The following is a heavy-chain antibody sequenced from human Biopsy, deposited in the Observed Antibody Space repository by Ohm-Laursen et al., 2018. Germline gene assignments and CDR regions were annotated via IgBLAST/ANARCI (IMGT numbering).Heavy chain of an antibody. J-gene: IGHJ4*02. CDR1: GYSISSDYR. CDR3: ARVGSGWAPFDK. V-gene: IGHV4-38-2*01. CDR2: IFKDGNT. D-gene: IGHD6-19*01. Sequence: TLFLTCAVSGYSISSDYRWGWIRQAPGKTLEWLGNIFKDGNTHYNPSLRSRLIISIDTSKNQFSLMMTSVSGADTAVYFCARVGSGWAPFDKWGPGTLVTVSS.